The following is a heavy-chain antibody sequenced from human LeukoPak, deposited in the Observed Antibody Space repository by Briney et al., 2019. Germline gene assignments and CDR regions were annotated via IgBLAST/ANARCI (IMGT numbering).Heavy chain of an antibody. Sequence: GGSLRLSCGVSGFTFRNYAMNWVRQAPGKGLEFISHINRESTLIDYTDSVKGRFTTSRDNAKNSLYLQMNSLRAEDTALYYCAKGDSSGYLPRAFDIWGQGTMVTVSS. CDR2: INRESTLI. D-gene: IGHD3-22*01. CDR1: GFTFRNYA. CDR3: AKGDSSGYLPRAFDI. V-gene: IGHV3-48*01. J-gene: IGHJ3*02.